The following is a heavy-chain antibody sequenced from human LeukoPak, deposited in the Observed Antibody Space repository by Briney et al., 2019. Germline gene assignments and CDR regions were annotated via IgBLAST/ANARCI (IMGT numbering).Heavy chain of an antibody. V-gene: IGHV3-30*04. Sequence: GGSLRLSCAASGFTFSSYAMLWVRQARGKGLEWVAVISYDGSNKYYADSVKGRFTISRDNSKNTLYLQMNSLKAEDTAVYYCASLTVGATGFDYWGQGTLVTVSS. D-gene: IGHD1-26*01. J-gene: IGHJ4*02. CDR2: ISYDGSNK. CDR1: GFTFSSYA. CDR3: ASLTVGATGFDY.